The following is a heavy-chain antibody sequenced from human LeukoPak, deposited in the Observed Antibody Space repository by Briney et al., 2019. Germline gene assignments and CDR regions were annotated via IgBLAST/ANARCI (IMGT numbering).Heavy chain of an antibody. CDR2: IYHSAST. CDR3: ARTYYDFWGGSPEGNWYFDL. Sequence: PSETLSLTCAVSGYSISSGYYWGCIRQPPGKGVECIGSIYHSASTYYNPSLKSRLTISVDPSKNQFSLKLSSVTAADTAVYYCARTYYDFWGGSPEGNWYFDLWGRGTLVTVSS. D-gene: IGHD3-3*01. V-gene: IGHV4-38-2*01. J-gene: IGHJ2*01. CDR1: GYSISSGYY.